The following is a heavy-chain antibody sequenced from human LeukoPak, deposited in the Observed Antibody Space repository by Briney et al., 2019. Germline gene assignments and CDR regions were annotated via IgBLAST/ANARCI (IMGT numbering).Heavy chain of an antibody. V-gene: IGHV4-39*07. J-gene: IGHJ3*02. CDR2: IYYSGST. Sequence: SETLSLTCTVSGGSISSSSYYWGWIRQPPGKGLEWIGSIYYSGSTYYNPSLKSRVTISVDTSKNQFSLELSSVTAADTAVYYCARGGDILTGPDAFDIWGQGTMVTVSS. CDR3: ARGGDILTGPDAFDI. D-gene: IGHD3-9*01. CDR1: GGSISSSSYY.